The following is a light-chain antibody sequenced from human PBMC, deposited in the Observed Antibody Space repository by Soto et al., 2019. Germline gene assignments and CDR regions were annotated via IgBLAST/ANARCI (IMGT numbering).Light chain of an antibody. CDR1: STDIGRYNY. CDR3: SSYTTSSTLL. CDR2: EVS. J-gene: IGLJ2*01. Sequence: QSALTQPASVSGSPGQSITISCTGTSTDIGRYNYVSWYRQYPGKAPKVLIYEVSNRPSGVSSRFSGSKSGNTASLTISGLQADDGADYYCSSYTTSSTLLFGGGTKLTVL. V-gene: IGLV2-14*01.